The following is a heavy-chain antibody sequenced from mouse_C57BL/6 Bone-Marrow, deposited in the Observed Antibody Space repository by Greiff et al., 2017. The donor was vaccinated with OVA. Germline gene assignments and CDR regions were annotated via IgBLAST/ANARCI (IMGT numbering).Heavy chain of an antibody. J-gene: IGHJ4*01. CDR3: ARNGVPAMDY. V-gene: IGHV1-55*01. CDR2: IYPGSGST. Sequence: QVQLQQSGAELVKPGASVKMSCKASGYTFTSYWITWVKQRPGQGLEWIGDIYPGSGSTNYNEKSKSKATLTVDTSSSTAYMQLSSLTSEDSAVYYCARNGVPAMDYWGQGTSVTVSS. CDR1: GYTFTSYW. D-gene: IGHD2-14*01.